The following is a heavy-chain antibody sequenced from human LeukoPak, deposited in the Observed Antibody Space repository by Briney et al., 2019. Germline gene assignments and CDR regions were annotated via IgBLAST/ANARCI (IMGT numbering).Heavy chain of an antibody. CDR1: AFPFISYA. J-gene: IGHJ6*02. CDR2: ISDSGGST. CDR3: VRGYSFGPYGMDV. D-gene: IGHD2-15*01. Sequence: PGRSLRLSCSPSAFPFISYAMRWVRQAPGKGLEYVSAISDSGGSTYYADSVKGRFTISRENSKNTLYLQMSSLRAEETAVYFCVRGYSFGPYGMDVWGQGTTVTVSS. V-gene: IGHV3-64D*09.